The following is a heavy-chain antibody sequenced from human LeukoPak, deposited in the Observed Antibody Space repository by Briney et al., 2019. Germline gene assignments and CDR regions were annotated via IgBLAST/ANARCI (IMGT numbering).Heavy chain of an antibody. Sequence: SETLSLTCTVSGGSISSGDYYWSWIRQPPGKGLEWIGYIYYSGSTYYNPSLKSRVTISVDTSKNQFSLKLSSVTAADTAVYYCARENELELLGYYFDYWGQGTLVTVSS. V-gene: IGHV4-30-4*08. CDR2: IYYSGST. CDR3: ARENELELLGYYFDY. J-gene: IGHJ4*02. D-gene: IGHD1-7*01. CDR1: GGSISSGDYY.